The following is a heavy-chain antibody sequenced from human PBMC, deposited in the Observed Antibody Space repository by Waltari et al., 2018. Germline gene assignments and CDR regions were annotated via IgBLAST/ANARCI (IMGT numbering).Heavy chain of an antibody. V-gene: IGHV4-38-2*01. D-gene: IGHD1-26*01. CDR1: GYSISSGYY. CDR2: IYHSGGT. Sequence: QVQLQESGPGLVKPSETLSLTCAVSGYSISSGYYWGWTRQPPGKGLEWIGSIYHSGGTYYNPSLKSRVTISVDTSKNQFSLKLSSVTAADTAVYYSARNSGSYSDFDYWGQGTLVTVSS. J-gene: IGHJ4*02. CDR3: ARNSGSYSDFDY.